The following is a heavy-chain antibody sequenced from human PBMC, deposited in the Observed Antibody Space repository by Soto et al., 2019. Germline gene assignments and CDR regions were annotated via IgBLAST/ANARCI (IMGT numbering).Heavy chain of an antibody. D-gene: IGHD4-17*01. J-gene: IGHJ5*02. Sequence: QVQLVQSGAEVKKPGSSVKVSCKASGGTYGSHAISWVRQAPGQGLEWMGGIIPIFGTANYAQKFQGRVTITADESTSTAYMELSSLRSEDTAVYYCARDYGGNSLPFDPWGQGTLVTVSS. V-gene: IGHV1-69*12. CDR1: GGTYGSHA. CDR2: IIPIFGTA. CDR3: ARDYGGNSLPFDP.